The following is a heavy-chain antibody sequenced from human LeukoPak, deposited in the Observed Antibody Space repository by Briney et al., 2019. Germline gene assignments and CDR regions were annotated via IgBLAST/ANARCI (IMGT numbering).Heavy chain of an antibody. CDR1: GFTFSSYA. V-gene: IGHV3-30*04. Sequence: GGSLGLSCAASGFTFSSYAMHWVRQAPGKGLEWVAVISYDGSNKYYADSVKGRFTISRDNSKNTLYLQMNSLRAEDTAVYYCARWGNPRSGAFDIWGQGTMVTVSS. CDR3: ARWGNPRSGAFDI. D-gene: IGHD7-27*01. J-gene: IGHJ3*02. CDR2: ISYDGSNK.